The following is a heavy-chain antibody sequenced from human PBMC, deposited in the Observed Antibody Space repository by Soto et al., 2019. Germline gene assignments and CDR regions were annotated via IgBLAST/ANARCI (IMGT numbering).Heavy chain of an antibody. CDR3: ARDFYGSGINSYYGMDV. D-gene: IGHD3-10*01. CDR2: INPNSGGT. J-gene: IGHJ6*02. V-gene: IGHV1-2*04. Sequence: ASVKVSCNASGYTFTGYYMHWVRQAPGQGLEWMGWINPNSGGTNYAQKFQGWVTMTRDTSISTAYMELSRLRSDDTAVYYCARDFYGSGINSYYGMDVWGQGTTVTVSS. CDR1: GYTFTGYY.